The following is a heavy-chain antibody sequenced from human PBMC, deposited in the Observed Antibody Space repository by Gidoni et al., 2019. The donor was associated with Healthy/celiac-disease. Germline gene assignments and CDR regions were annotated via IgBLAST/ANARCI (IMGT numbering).Heavy chain of an antibody. V-gene: IGHV3-23*04. Sequence: EVQLVESGGGLVQPGGSLRLSCAASGFTFSSSAMSWVRQAPGKGLGWVSVISGGGVSTYYADSVKGRFTISRDNSKNTLYLQMNSLRAEDTAVYYCAKDESAAVVVPAAIGAFDIWGQGTMVTVSS. D-gene: IGHD2-2*01. CDR2: ISGGGVST. J-gene: IGHJ3*02. CDR3: AKDESAAVVVPAAIGAFDI. CDR1: GFTFSSSA.